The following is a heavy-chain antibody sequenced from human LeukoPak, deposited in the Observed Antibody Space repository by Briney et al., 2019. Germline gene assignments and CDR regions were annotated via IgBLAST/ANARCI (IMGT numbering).Heavy chain of an antibody. CDR3: ASMTLTGTYYYYYGMDV. CDR1: GFIVSSNY. V-gene: IGHV3-30-3*01. J-gene: IGHJ6*02. Sequence: GGSLRLSCAASGFIVSSNYMSWVRQAPGKGLEWVAVISYDGSNKYYADCVKGRFTISRDNSKNTLYLQMNSLRAEDTAVYYCASMTLTGTYYYYYGMDVWGQGTTVTVSS. D-gene: IGHD7-27*01. CDR2: ISYDGSNK.